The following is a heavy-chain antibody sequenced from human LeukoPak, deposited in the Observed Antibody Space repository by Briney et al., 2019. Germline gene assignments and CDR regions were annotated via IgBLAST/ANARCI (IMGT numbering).Heavy chain of an antibody. CDR3: ARRYYYGSGSSFDY. D-gene: IGHD3-10*01. V-gene: IGHV5-51*01. Sequence: GESLKISCKGSGYSFTSYWIGWVRQMPGKGLECMGIIYPGDSNTRYSPSFRGQVTISADKSISTAYLQWSSLKASDTATYYCARRYYYGSGSSFDYWGQGTLVTVSS. J-gene: IGHJ4*02. CDR2: IYPGDSNT. CDR1: GYSFTSYW.